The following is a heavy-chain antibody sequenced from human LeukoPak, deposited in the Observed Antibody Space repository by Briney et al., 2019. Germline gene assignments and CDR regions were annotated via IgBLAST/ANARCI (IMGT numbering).Heavy chain of an antibody. Sequence: GGSLRLSCAASGFTVSSNYMSWVRQAPGKGLEWVSVIYSGGSTYYADSVKGRFTISRDNSKNTLYLQMNSLRAEDTAVYYCAGIGITMVRGVIGSDYWGQGTLVTVSS. CDR1: GFTVSSNY. J-gene: IGHJ4*02. CDR2: IYSGGST. D-gene: IGHD3-10*01. CDR3: AGIGITMVRGVIGSDY. V-gene: IGHV3-66*01.